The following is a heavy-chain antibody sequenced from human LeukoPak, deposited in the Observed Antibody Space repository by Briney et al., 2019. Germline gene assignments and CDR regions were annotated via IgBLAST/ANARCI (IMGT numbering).Heavy chain of an antibody. J-gene: IGHJ2*01. CDR2: ISYDGSNK. CDR1: GFRFSSYG. V-gene: IGHV3-30*18. CDR3: AKDVPYWYFDL. Sequence: GGSLRLSCAASGFRFSSYGMHWVRQAPGKGLEWVAVISYDGSNKYYADSVMGRFTISRDNSKNTLYLQMNSLRADDTAVYYCAKDVPYWYFDLWGRGTRVSVSS.